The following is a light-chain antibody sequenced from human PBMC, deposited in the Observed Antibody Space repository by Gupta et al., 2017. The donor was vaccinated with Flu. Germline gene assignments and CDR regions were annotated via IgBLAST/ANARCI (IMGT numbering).Light chain of an antibody. Sequence: EIVLTQSPGTLSLSPGERATLSCRASQSAGSYLAWYQQRPGQAPRLLIFDASNRATAIQDRFSGSGSGTDFTLTISSLEPEEFARYVGQHRNSFGQGTRLEIK. CDR3: QHRNS. J-gene: IGKJ5*01. V-gene: IGKV3-11*01. CDR1: QSAGSY. CDR2: DAS.